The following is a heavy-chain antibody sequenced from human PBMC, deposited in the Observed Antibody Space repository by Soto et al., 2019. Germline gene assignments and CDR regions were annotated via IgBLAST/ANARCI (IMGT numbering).Heavy chain of an antibody. V-gene: IGHV1-2*02. CDR3: ARDRGVGKV. D-gene: IGHD2-8*01. CDR1: GYTFTSYY. CDR2: INPDSGVT. Sequence: QVQLVQSGAEVKKPGASVKVSCKASGYTFTSYYMHWVRQAPGQGLEWMGWINPDSGVTYYPHKFQDRVTMTRDTSISTGYLELSRLTSVDTALYYCARDRGVGKVWGQGTTVIGSS. J-gene: IGHJ6*02.